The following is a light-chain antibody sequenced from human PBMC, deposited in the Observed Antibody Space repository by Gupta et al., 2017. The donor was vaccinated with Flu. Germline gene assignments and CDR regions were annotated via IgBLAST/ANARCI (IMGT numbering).Light chain of an antibody. Sequence: SLSASVGDRVTITCQESQDSSNYLTGDQQRAGQAPKLLIYDASNVETGVPSRFTGNKSVTDLTFTISSLQPEDIATYDWQQYDNLPPRGTFGQGTKLEIK. V-gene: IGKV1-33*01. CDR2: DAS. CDR1: QDSSNY. J-gene: IGKJ2*02. CDR3: QQYDNLPPRGT.